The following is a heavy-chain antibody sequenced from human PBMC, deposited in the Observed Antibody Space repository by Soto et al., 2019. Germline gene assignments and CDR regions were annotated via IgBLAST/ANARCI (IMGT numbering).Heavy chain of an antibody. Sequence: GGSLRLSCTVSGLRFSVYGMHWVRQAPGKGLEWVAVIWYDGSELYYADSVNGRFTISRDNSKNTLYLQMDSLRAEDTAVYYCAATIYCVDTICHGSFDYWGQGSLVTVSS. CDR3: AATIYCVDTICHGSFDY. V-gene: IGHV3-33*01. D-gene: IGHD3-10*02. CDR2: IWYDGSEL. J-gene: IGHJ4*02. CDR1: GLRFSVYG.